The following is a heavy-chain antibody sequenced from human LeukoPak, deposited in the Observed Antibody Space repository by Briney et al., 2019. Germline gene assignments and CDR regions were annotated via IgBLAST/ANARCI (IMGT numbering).Heavy chain of an antibody. Sequence: PGGSLRLSCAASGFTFSSYSMNWVRQAPGKGLEWVSSISSSSSYIYYADSVKGRFTISRDNAKNSLYLQMNSLRAEATAVYYCARDLEGAFDYWGQGTLVTVSS. D-gene: IGHD1-26*01. CDR1: GFTFSSYS. J-gene: IGHJ4*02. CDR2: ISSSSSYI. CDR3: ARDLEGAFDY. V-gene: IGHV3-21*01.